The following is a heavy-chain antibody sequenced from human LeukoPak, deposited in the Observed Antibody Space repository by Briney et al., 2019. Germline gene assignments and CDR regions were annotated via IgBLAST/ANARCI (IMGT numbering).Heavy chain of an antibody. CDR3: AKDLPNPGTSRHFQY. CDR1: GFTFTSYV. Sequence: GGSLRLSCAASGFTFTSYVLSWVRQAPGKGLEWVSSISGSGGSTYYAHSVKGRFTISRDNSKNTLYLQMNSLRAEDTAVYYCAKDLPNPGTSRHFQYGGQGTLVTVSS. J-gene: IGHJ1*01. D-gene: IGHD2-8*01. CDR2: ISGSGGST. V-gene: IGHV3-23*01.